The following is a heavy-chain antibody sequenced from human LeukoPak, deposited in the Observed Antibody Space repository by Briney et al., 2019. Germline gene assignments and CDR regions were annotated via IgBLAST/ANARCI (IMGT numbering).Heavy chain of an antibody. CDR2: IWYDGGNK. CDR1: GFTFSSYG. CDR3: ARDYRAALVSRFDY. Sequence: PGGSLRLSCAASGFTFSSYGMHWVRQAPGKGLEWVAVIWYDGGNKYYADSVKGRFTISRDNSKNTLYLQMNSLRAEDTAVYYCARDYRAALVSRFDYWGQGTLVTVSS. V-gene: IGHV3-33*01. J-gene: IGHJ4*02. D-gene: IGHD2-15*01.